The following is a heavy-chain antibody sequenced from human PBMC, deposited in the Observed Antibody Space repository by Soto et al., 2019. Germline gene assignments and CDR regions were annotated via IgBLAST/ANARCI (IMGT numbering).Heavy chain of an antibody. Sequence: GASVKVSCKASGYTFTSYYMHWVRQAPGQGLEWMGIINPSGGSTSYAQKFQGRVTMTRDTSTSTVYMELSSLRSEDTAVYYCAREYYDILTGYYFIDYWGQGTLVTVSS. V-gene: IGHV1-46*03. CDR1: GYTFTSYY. J-gene: IGHJ4*02. D-gene: IGHD3-9*01. CDR3: AREYYDILTGYYFIDY. CDR2: INPSGGST.